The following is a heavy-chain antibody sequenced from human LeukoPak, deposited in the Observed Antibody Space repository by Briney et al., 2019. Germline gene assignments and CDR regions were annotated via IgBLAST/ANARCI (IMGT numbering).Heavy chain of an antibody. V-gene: IGHV4-34*01. CDR3: ARQPQKVAAAKRYFDY. CDR2: INHSGST. D-gene: IGHD6-13*01. J-gene: IGHJ4*02. CDR1: GGSFSGYY. Sequence: SETLSLTCAVYGGSFSGYYWSWIRQPPGKGLEWMGEINHSGSTNYNPSLKSRVTISVDTSKNQFSLKLSSVTAADTAVYYCARQPQKVAAAKRYFDYWGQGTLVTVSS.